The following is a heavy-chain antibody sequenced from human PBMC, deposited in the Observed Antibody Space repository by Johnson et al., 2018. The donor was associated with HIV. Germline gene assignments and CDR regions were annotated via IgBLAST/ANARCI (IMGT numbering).Heavy chain of an antibody. V-gene: IGHV3-30*04. CDR1: GFTFSSYT. CDR2: ISYDGSNK. CDR3: ARHSTSSTMGAFDI. J-gene: IGHJ3*02. D-gene: IGHD6-6*01. Sequence: VQLVESGGGVVQPGRSLRLSCAASGFTFSSYTMHWVRQAPGKGLEWVAVISYDGSNKYYADSVKGRFTISRDNSKNTLYLQMNSLRAEDTAVYYCARHSTSSTMGAFDIWGQGTMVTVSS.